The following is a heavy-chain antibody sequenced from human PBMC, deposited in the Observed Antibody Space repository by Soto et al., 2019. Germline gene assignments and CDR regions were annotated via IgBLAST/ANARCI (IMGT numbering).Heavy chain of an antibody. Sequence: QVQLKQSGPGLVRPSGTLSLTCRVSGTSISSSYWWAWVRQSPGKGLEWIGEIYHNGITKYNPSLKSRVRMSIDKANAQFSLQLTSVTAADTAVYYCATVPPRIVVVLAEFPTWGQGTLVTVSS. D-gene: IGHD2-21*01. CDR1: GTSISSSYW. J-gene: IGHJ4*02. V-gene: IGHV4-4*02. CDR3: ATVPPRIVVVLAEFPT. CDR2: IYHNGIT.